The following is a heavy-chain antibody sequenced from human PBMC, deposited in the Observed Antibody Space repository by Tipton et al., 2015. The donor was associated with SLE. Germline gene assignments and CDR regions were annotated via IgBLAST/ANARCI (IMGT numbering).Heavy chain of an antibody. CDR3: ARGGNGGGSHYYYNYYGMDV. CDR1: GGSISSGSYY. D-gene: IGHD1-26*01. J-gene: IGHJ6*02. CDR2: ISYSGNT. Sequence: TLSLTCTVSGGSISSGSYYWSWIRQPPGKGLEWIGQISYSGNTNYSPSLKSRVTISVDTPKNQFSLRLSSVTAADTAVYYCARGGNGGGSHYYYNYYGMDVWGQGTTVTASS. V-gene: IGHV4-61*01.